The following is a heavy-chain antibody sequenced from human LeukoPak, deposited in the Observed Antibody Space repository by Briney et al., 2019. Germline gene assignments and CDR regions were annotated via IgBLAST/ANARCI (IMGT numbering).Heavy chain of an antibody. CDR3: ARSITTDYGGRTYWYFDL. J-gene: IGHJ2*01. Sequence: SETLSLTCTVSGYSISSGYYWGWIRPPPGKGLEWIGSIYNSGSTYYNPSLKSRVTISVDTSKNQFSLKLSSVTAADTAVYYCARSITTDYGGRTYWYFDLWGRGTLVTVSS. V-gene: IGHV4-38-2*02. CDR2: IYNSGST. D-gene: IGHD4-23*01. CDR1: GYSISSGYY.